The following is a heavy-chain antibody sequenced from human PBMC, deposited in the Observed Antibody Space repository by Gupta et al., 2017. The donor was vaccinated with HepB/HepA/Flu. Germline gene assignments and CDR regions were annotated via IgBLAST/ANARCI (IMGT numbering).Heavy chain of an antibody. D-gene: IGHD3-16*01. CDR3: ARFSANLWEY. Sequence: QVQLVASGGGVVQPGRSLRLPCAASGFTFRSHGMHWVRQAPGKGLEWVAVRWYDGSKSYYVDSVKGRFTIPRDNSKNTLYRQMDSLRAEDTAVDYCARFSANLWEYWGQGTLVTVSS. CDR2: RWYDGSKS. V-gene: IGHV3-33*01. J-gene: IGHJ4*02. CDR1: GFTFRSHG.